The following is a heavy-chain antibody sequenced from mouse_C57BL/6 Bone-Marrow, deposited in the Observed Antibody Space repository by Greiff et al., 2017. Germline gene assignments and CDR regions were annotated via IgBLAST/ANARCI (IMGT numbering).Heavy chain of an antibody. Sequence: QVQLKQSGAELAKPGASVKLSCKASGYTFTSYWMHWVKQRPGQGLEWIGYINPSSGYTKYNQKFKDKATLTADKSSSTAYMQLSSLTYEDSAVYYCARWLLSWYFDVWGTGTTVTVSS. D-gene: IGHD2-3*01. J-gene: IGHJ1*03. CDR3: ARWLLSWYFDV. V-gene: IGHV1-7*01. CDR1: GYTFTSYW. CDR2: INPSSGYT.